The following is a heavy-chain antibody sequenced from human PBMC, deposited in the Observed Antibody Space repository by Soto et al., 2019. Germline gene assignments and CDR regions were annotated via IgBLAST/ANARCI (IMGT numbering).Heavy chain of an antibody. V-gene: IGHV3-66*01. CDR3: ARGYWVEGYGAGTYFDY. CDR2: IYSGTTT. Sequence: GGSLRLSCAPSGLTVISNYMSWVRQSPGEGLEWVSVIYSGTTTHYADSVKGRFTISRDSSKNTLYLQMNSLRAEDTAVYYCARGYWVEGYGAGTYFDYWGQGT. J-gene: IGHJ4*02. CDR1: GLTVISNY. D-gene: IGHD3-16*01.